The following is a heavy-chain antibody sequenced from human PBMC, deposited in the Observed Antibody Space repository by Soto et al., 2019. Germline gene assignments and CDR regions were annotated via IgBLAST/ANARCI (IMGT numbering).Heavy chain of an antibody. CDR1: GYTFTNYW. J-gene: IGHJ6*02. D-gene: IGHD3-10*01. CDR2: IYPGDSDT. V-gene: IGHV5-51*01. Sequence: PGESLKISCKGSGYTFTNYWIGWVRQMPGKGLEWMGIIYPGDSDTRYRPSFQGQVTISADKSISTAYLQWSSLKASDTAMYYCAGGGVRGVITRTRDYYGMDVWGQGTTVTVSS. CDR3: AGGGVRGVITRTRDYYGMDV.